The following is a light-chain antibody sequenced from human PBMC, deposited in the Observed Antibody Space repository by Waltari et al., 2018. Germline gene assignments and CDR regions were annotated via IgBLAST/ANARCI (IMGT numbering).Light chain of an antibody. V-gene: IGLV2-8*01. CDR2: EVS. Sequence: QSALTQPPSASGSPGQSVTISCPGTIRYVGGSNHVSCYQQHPGKAPKLMIYEVSKRPSGVPDRFSGSKSGNTASLTVSGLQAEDEADYYCSSYAGSNNLGVVFGGGTKLTVL. CDR1: IRYVGGSNH. J-gene: IGLJ2*01. CDR3: SSYAGSNNLGVV.